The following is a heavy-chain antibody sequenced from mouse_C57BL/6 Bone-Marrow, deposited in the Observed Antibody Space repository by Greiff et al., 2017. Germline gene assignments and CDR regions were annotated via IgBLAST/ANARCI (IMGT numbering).Heavy chain of an antibody. CDR1: GFTFTDYY. V-gene: IGHV7-3*01. CDR2: LRNKANGYTT. D-gene: IGHD2-3*01. Sequence: EVKLMESGGGLVQPGGSLSLSCAASGFTFTDYYMSWVRQPPGKALEWLGFLRNKANGYTTEYRASVKGRFTISRDNSQSILYLQLNALRAEDSATYYCARFYDGVAYCGQGTLVTVSA. J-gene: IGHJ3*01. CDR3: ARFYDGVAY.